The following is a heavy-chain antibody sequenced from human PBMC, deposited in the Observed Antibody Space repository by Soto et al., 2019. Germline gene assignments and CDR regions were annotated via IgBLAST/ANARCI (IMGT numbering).Heavy chain of an antibody. D-gene: IGHD3-3*01. Sequence: PSETLSLTCTVSGGSISSYYWSWIRQPPGKGLEWIGYIYYSGSTNYNPSLKSRVTISVDTSKNQFSLKLSSVTAADTAVYYCARQTIFGAGGRNYYYMDVWGKGTTVTVSS. V-gene: IGHV4-59*08. CDR2: IYYSGST. J-gene: IGHJ6*03. CDR3: ARQTIFGAGGRNYYYMDV. CDR1: GGSISSYY.